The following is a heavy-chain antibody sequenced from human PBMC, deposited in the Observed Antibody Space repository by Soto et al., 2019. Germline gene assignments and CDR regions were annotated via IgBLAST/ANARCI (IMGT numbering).Heavy chain of an antibody. V-gene: IGHV3-9*01. CDR2: ISWNSGSI. Sequence: EVQLVECGGGLVQPGRSLRLSCAASGFTFDDYAMHWVRQAPGKGLEWVSGISWNSGSIGYADSVKGRFTISRDNAKNSLYLQMNSLRAEDTALYYCAKDYGLDEIFFRPLVPNQDAFDIWGQATMVTVSS. D-gene: IGHD3-9*01. CDR1: GFTFDDYA. J-gene: IGHJ3*02. CDR3: AKDYGLDEIFFRPLVPNQDAFDI.